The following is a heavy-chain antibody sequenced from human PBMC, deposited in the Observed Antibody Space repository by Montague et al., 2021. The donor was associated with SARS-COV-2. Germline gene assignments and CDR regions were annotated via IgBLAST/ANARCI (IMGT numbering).Heavy chain of an antibody. J-gene: IGHJ4*02. CDR1: GFTFRNSA. CDR2: ISYDGSDS. Sequence: ALRLACAASGFTFRNSAMHWVRQAPGKGLEWVAIISYDGSDSNYADSVKGRFTISRDNSKNTLYLQMNSLTAEDTAVYYCARDGSDWYLLTCTYWGQGTLVTVSS. D-gene: IGHD2-15*01. CDR3: ARDGSDWYLLTCTY. V-gene: IGHV3-30-3*01.